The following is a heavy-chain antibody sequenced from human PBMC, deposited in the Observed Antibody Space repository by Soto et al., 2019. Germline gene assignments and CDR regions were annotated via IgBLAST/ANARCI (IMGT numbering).Heavy chain of an antibody. CDR3: ARGRHRNQDY. V-gene: IGHV1-18*04. D-gene: IGHD4-4*01. J-gene: IGHJ4*02. CDR2: IRGYNGDT. CDR1: GYTFINFG. Sequence: ASVKVSCKTSGYTFINFGITWVRQAPGQGLEWVGKIRGYNGDTNYAPKLQGRVTMTTDTSTSTAYLELRTLRSDDTAVYYCARGRHRNQDYWGQGTLVTVSS.